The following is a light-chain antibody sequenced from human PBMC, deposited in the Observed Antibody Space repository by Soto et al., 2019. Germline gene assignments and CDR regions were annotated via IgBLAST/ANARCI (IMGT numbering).Light chain of an antibody. CDR1: QSISSW. V-gene: IGKV1-5*01. Sequence: DIQMTQSPSTLSASVGDRVTITCPASQSISSWLAWYQQKPGKAPKLLIYDASSLESGVPSRFSGSGSGTEFTLTISSLQPDDFATYYCQQYNSYLITFGQGTRLESK. J-gene: IGKJ5*01. CDR3: QQYNSYLIT. CDR2: DAS.